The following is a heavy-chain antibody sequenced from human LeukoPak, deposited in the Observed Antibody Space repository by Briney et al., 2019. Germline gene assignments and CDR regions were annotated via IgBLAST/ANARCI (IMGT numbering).Heavy chain of an antibody. J-gene: IGHJ4*02. V-gene: IGHV1-2*06. Sequence: GASVKVSCKVSGHTFTGYYLHWLRQAPGQGLEWMGRINPSGGGTNYAQKFQGRATMTRDTSINTAYMTLSSLRSDDTAVYYCARGPSGSDYWGQGTLVTVSS. CDR2: INPSGGGT. D-gene: IGHD3-10*01. CDR1: GHTFTGYY. CDR3: ARGPSGSDY.